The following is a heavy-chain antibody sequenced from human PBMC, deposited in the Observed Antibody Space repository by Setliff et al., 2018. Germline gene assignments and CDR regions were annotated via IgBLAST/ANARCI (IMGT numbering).Heavy chain of an antibody. J-gene: IGHJ4*02. CDR2: IYYSGSA. CDR1: GGSISSGDYY. Sequence: SETLSLTCTVSGGSISSGDYYWSWIRQPPGKGLEWIGYIYYSGSAYYNPSLNSRVTISVDTSKNQFSLKLSSVTAADTAVYYCARESRYYYDNLGTLDYWGQGTLVTVSS. V-gene: IGHV4-30-4*08. D-gene: IGHD3-22*01. CDR3: ARESRYYYDNLGTLDY.